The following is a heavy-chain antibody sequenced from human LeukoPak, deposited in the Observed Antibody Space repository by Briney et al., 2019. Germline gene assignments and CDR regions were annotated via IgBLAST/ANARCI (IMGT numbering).Heavy chain of an antibody. CDR2: ITSGGAP. V-gene: IGHV3-23*01. Sequence: GGSLRLSCAASGFTLSAYAVMWVHQAPGQGLEWVSAITSGGAPRYADSVKGRFTISRDNSKNMLYLQMNSLRAGDTARYFCTRDPIGDYIGAFEFWGQGTGVTVSS. CDR3: TRDPIGDYIGAFEF. J-gene: IGHJ3*01. D-gene: IGHD4-17*01. CDR1: GFTLSAYA.